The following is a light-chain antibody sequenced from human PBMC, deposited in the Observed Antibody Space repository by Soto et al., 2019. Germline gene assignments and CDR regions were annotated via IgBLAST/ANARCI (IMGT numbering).Light chain of an antibody. Sequence: EIVLTQSPATLSLSPGERATLSCRASQSVSSHLTWYQQKPGQAPRLLIYDTSNRATGIPARFSGSGSGTDFTLTISSLEPEEFAVYYCQQRTNWRLSFGGGNKVEIK. V-gene: IGKV3-11*01. CDR3: QQRTNWRLS. J-gene: IGKJ4*01. CDR2: DTS. CDR1: QSVSSH.